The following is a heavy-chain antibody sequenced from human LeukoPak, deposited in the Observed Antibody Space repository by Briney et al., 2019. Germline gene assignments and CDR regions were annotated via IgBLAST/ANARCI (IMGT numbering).Heavy chain of an antibody. Sequence: SQTLSLTFAISGDTVSSNSAAWNWIRQSPSRGLEWLGRTCYRSKWYNEYAVSMKSRIIISTDTSKNQFSLQLNSVTPDDTAVYYCSRGSWFDPWGQGTLVTVSS. V-gene: IGHV6-1*01. CDR3: SRGSWFDP. CDR2: TCYRSKWYN. J-gene: IGHJ5*02. CDR1: GDTVSSNSAA.